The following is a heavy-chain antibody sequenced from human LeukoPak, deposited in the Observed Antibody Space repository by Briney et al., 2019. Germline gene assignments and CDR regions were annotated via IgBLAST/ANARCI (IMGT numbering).Heavy chain of an antibody. V-gene: IGHV1-69*04. D-gene: IGHD3-10*01. CDR1: GGTFSSYA. Sequence: ASVKVSCKASGGTFSSYAISWVRQAPGQGLEWMGRIIPILGIANYAQKFQGRVTITADKSTSTAYMELSSLRSEDTAVYYCARGRITMVRGVLNYFDYWGQGTLVTVSS. CDR3: ARGRITMVRGVLNYFDY. CDR2: IIPILGIA. J-gene: IGHJ4*02.